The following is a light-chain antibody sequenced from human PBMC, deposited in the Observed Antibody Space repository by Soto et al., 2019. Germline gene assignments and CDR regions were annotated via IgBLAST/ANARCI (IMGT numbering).Light chain of an antibody. CDR2: GAS. J-gene: IGKJ2*01. CDR1: QSVSSTY. Sequence: GEXXTLSCRASQSVSSTYLAWYQQKPGQAPRLLIYGASSRATGIPDRFSGSGSRTDFTLTISRLEPEDFAVYYCQRYDISPFPFGQGTKLEIK. V-gene: IGKV3-20*01. CDR3: QRYDISPFP.